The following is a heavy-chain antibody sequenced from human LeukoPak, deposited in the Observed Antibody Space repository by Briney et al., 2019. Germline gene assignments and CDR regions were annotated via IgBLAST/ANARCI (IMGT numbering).Heavy chain of an antibody. V-gene: IGHV3-73*01. CDR3: ARENYYDSSGISYGYYYMDV. Sequence: PGGSLRLSCAASGFTFRGSAMHWVRQASEKGRECVGRIRSKVNSYAPAYAASVTGRIHIYRDDSKNTAYLQMNSLKTEDTAVYYCARENYYDSSGISYGYYYMDVWGKGTTVTISS. J-gene: IGHJ6*03. D-gene: IGHD3-22*01. CDR2: IRSKVNSYAP. CDR1: GFTFRGSA.